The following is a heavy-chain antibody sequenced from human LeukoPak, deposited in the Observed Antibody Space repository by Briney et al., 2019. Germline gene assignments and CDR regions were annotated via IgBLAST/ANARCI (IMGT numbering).Heavy chain of an antibody. J-gene: IGHJ4*02. Sequence: GGSLRLSCSASGFTFNNFAMTWVRQAPGKGLEWVSSISGSGGSTYYADSVKGRFTISRDNAENSLYLQMNSLRVEDTAVYYCAARSSGNPYFWGQGTLVTVSS. D-gene: IGHD1-26*01. CDR3: AARSSGNPYF. CDR2: ISGSGGST. CDR1: GFTFNNFA. V-gene: IGHV3-23*01.